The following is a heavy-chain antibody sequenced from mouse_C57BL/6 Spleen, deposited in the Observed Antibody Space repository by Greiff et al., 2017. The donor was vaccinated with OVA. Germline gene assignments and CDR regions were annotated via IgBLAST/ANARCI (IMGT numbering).Heavy chain of an antibody. CDR3: ARGLGVDYYAMDY. CDR2: IHPNSGST. D-gene: IGHD3-3*01. CDR1: GYTFTSYW. J-gene: IGHJ4*01. V-gene: IGHV1-64*01. Sequence: VQLQQPGAELVKPGASVKLSCKASGYTFTSYWMHWVKQRPGQGLEWIGMIHPNSGSTNYNEKFKSKATLTVDKSSSTAYMQLSSLTSEDSAVYYCARGLGVDYYAMDYWGQGTSVTVSS.